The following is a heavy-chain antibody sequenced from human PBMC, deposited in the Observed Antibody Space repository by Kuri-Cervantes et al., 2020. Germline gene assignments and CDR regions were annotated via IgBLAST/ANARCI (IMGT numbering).Heavy chain of an antibody. Sequence: GESLKISCAAAGFTFRSYGMNWVRQAPGKGLEWVSLISSSGSYIYYADSVKGRFTISRDNAKNAVDLQMNGLRAEDTAVYYCRPLYYDTRGYYEDLLDYWGQGTLVTVSS. CDR1: GFTFRSYG. J-gene: IGHJ4*02. CDR2: ISSSGSYI. CDR3: RPLYYDTRGYYEDLLDY. V-gene: IGHV3-21*04. D-gene: IGHD3-22*01.